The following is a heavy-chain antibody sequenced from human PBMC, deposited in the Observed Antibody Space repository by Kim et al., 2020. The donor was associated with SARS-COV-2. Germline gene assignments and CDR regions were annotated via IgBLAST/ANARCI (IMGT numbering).Heavy chain of an antibody. J-gene: IGHJ4*02. CDR2: ISSSSSYT. CDR1: GFTFSDYY. Sequence: GGSLRLSCAASGFTFSDYYMSWIRQAPGKGLEWVSYISSSSSYTNYADSVKGRFTISRDNAKNSLYLQMNSLRAEDTAVYYCASPSGVAAAGTAHQPLGYWGQGTLVTVSS. D-gene: IGHD6-13*01. V-gene: IGHV3-11*03. CDR3: ASPSGVAAAGTAHQPLGY.